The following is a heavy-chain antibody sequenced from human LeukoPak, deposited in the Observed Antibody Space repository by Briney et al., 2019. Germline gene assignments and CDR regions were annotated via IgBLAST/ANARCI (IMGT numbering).Heavy chain of an antibody. Sequence: SVKVSCKASGGTFSSYAISWVRQAPGQGLEWMGGIIPIFGTANYAQKFQGRVTITADESTSTAYMELSSLRSEDTAVYYCARDPVVFGSRYYYDSPKNQPQYFQHWGQGTLVTVSS. CDR3: ARDPVVFGSRYYYDSPKNQPQYFQH. CDR1: GGTFSSYA. D-gene: IGHD3-22*01. V-gene: IGHV1-69*13. J-gene: IGHJ1*01. CDR2: IIPIFGTA.